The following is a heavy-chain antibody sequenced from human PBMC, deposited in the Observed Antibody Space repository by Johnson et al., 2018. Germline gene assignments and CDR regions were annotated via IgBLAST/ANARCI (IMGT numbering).Heavy chain of an antibody. D-gene: IGHD4-17*01. CDR3: ANNDYGDYLEAFAI. J-gene: IGHJ3*02. CDR1: RFTFSRYA. Sequence: QVQLQESGGGLVQPGGSLRLFCAASRFTFSRYAMNWVRQAPGKGLEWVAMIPYDESGKYYADSVKGRFTISRDNSKNTLYLQMNSLRAEDTAVYYCANNDYGDYLEAFAIWGQGTMVTVSS. CDR2: IPYDESGK. V-gene: IGHV3-30*18.